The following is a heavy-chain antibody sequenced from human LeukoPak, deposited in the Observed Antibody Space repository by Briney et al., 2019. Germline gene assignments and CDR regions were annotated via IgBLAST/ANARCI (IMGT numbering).Heavy chain of an antibody. CDR1: GYTFTSYY. CDR3: ARDLDYYDSSGSRDDY. D-gene: IGHD3-22*01. CDR2: INPNSGGT. V-gene: IGHV1-2*02. J-gene: IGHJ4*02. Sequence: ASVKVSCKASGYTFTSYYMHWVRQAPGQGLEWMGWINPNSGGTNYAQKFQGRATMTRDTSISTAYMELSRLRSDDTAVYYCARDLDYYDSSGSRDDYWGQGTLVTVSS.